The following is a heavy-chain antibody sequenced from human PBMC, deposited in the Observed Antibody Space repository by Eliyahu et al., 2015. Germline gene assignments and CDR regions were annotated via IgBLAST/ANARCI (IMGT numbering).Heavy chain of an antibody. V-gene: IGHV4-59*01. J-gene: IGHJ6*02. CDR3: ARGGGDYYYGMDV. D-gene: IGHD3-10*01. CDR2: IHNSGNT. Sequence: QVHLQESGPGLVKPSETLSLTCSVXGGLRSGFYWNWIRQPPGKGLEWIGYIHNSGNTNYNPSLENRVTISIDTSKNQFSLNLNSVTAADTAMYYCARGGGDYYYGMDVWGLGTTVSVSS. CDR1: GGLRSGFY.